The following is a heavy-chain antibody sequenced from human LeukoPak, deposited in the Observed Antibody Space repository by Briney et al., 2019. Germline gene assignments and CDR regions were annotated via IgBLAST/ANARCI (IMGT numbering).Heavy chain of an antibody. D-gene: IGHD3-16*01. J-gene: IGHJ4*02. CDR2: IRNDGSKK. Sequence: PGGSLRPSCVAAGFTFSDYGMHWVRQAPGKGLEWVAFIRNDGSKKYYVDSVKGRFTISRDDSKNTVYLQMYSLRPDDTAVYYCAKASGRSAYGLDYWGQGTLVTVFS. V-gene: IGHV3-30*02. CDR1: GFTFSDYG. CDR3: AKASGRSAYGLDY.